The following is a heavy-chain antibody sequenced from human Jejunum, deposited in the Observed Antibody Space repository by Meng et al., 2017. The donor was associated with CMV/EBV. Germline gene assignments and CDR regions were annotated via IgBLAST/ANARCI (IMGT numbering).Heavy chain of an antibody. CDR2: INHREGT. J-gene: IGHJ5*02. D-gene: IGHD3-3*01. CDR3: ARGNYDLWSSFSENWFDP. V-gene: IGHV4-34*01. Sequence: FSGYDWSWIRQSPGKGLEWIGEINHREGTNYNPYLKSRVTISVDTSKNQVSLRLNSMTAADTAVYYCARGNYDLWSSFSENWFDPWGQGTLVTVSS. CDR1: FSGYD.